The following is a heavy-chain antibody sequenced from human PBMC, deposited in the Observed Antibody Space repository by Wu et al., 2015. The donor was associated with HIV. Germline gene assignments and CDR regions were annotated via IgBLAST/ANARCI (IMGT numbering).Heavy chain of an antibody. V-gene: IGHV1-69*12. D-gene: IGHD2-2*01. CDR3: ARVLLHYCSSTSCYATLWYFDS. Sequence: QVQLVQSGAEVKKPGSSVKVSCKASGGTFSSYAISWVRQAPGQGLEWMGGIIPIFGTANYAQKFQGRVTITADESTSTAYMELSSLRSEDTAVYYCARVLLHYCSSTSCYATLWYFDSLGPWHPGHCLL. CDR2: IIPIFGTA. CDR1: GGTFSSYA. J-gene: IGHJ2*01.